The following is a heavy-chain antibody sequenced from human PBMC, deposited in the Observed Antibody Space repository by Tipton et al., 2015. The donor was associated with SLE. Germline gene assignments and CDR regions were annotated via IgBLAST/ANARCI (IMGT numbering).Heavy chain of an antibody. Sequence: TLSLTCTVSGGSISSYYWSWIRQSAGRGLEWIGRIYSSGDRDYNPSLRSRVTMSIDASQNRVSLRLKSVSAADTAVYYCARGSDGEYVRYFDVWGPGTLATVSS. J-gene: IGHJ2*01. V-gene: IGHV4-4*07. D-gene: IGHD4-17*01. CDR2: IYSSGDR. CDR1: GGSISSYY. CDR3: ARGSDGEYVRYFDV.